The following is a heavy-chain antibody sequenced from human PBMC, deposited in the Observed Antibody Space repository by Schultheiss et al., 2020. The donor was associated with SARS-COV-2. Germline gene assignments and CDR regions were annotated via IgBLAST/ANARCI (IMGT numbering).Heavy chain of an antibody. J-gene: IGHJ6*02. Sequence: SVKVSCKASGYTFTSYGISWVRQAPGQGLEWMGGIIPIFGTANYAQKFQGRVTITADESTSTAYMELSSLRSEDTAVYYCAEGRLEYSSSRRGMDVWGQGTTVTVSS. CDR1: GYTFTSYG. CDR2: IIPIFGTA. D-gene: IGHD6-6*01. V-gene: IGHV1-69*13. CDR3: AEGRLEYSSSRRGMDV.